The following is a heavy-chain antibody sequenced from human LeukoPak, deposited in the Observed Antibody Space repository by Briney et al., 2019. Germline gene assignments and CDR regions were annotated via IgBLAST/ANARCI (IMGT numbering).Heavy chain of an antibody. CDR1: GFTFDDYG. V-gene: IGHV3-20*04. J-gene: IGHJ5*02. Sequence: PGGSLRLSCAASGFTFDDYGMSWVRQAPGKGLEWVSGINWNGGSTGYADSVKGRFTISRDNSKNTLYLQMNSLRAEDTAVYYCAKVWAYSSSPGWFDPWGQGTLVTVSS. D-gene: IGHD6-13*01. CDR3: AKVWAYSSSPGWFDP. CDR2: INWNGGST.